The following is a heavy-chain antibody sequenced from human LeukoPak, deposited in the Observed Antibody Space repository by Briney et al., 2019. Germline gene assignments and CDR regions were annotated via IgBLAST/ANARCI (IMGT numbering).Heavy chain of an antibody. CDR1: GFTFSSYA. D-gene: IGHD3-9*01. Sequence: GGSLRLSCAASGFTFSSYAVSWVRQAPGKGLEWVSAISGSGGSTYYADSVKGRFTISRDNSKNTLYLQMNSLRAEDTAVYYCARTDVLTGTIDYWGQGTLVTVSS. CDR2: ISGSGGST. CDR3: ARTDVLTGTIDY. J-gene: IGHJ4*02. V-gene: IGHV3-23*01.